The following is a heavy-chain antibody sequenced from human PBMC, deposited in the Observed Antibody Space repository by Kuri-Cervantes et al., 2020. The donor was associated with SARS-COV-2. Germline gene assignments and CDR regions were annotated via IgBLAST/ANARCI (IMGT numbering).Heavy chain of an antibody. Sequence: SETLSLTCTVSGGSISSNYYYWGWIRQPPGKGLEWIGSFYYSGSTYYNPSLKSRVTISVDTSKSQFSLKLSSVTAADTAVYYCARGIVGATGEYYFDYWGQGTLVTVSS. CDR1: GGSISSNYYY. CDR2: FYYSGST. CDR3: ARGIVGATGEYYFDY. J-gene: IGHJ4*02. V-gene: IGHV4-39*07. D-gene: IGHD1-26*01.